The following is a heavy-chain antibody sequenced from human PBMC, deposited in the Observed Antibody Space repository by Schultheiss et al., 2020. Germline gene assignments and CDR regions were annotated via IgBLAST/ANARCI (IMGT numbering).Heavy chain of an antibody. CDR1: GFSLGTSGAG. V-gene: IGHV4-61*05. Sequence: SGPTLVKPTQTLTLTCTFSGFSLGTSGAGVGWIRQPPGKGLEWIGYIYYSGSTNYNPSLKSRVTISVDTSKNQFSLKLSSVTAADTAVYYCARHRAGVAARNWFDPWGQGTLVTVSS. CDR2: IYYSGST. D-gene: IGHD2-15*01. J-gene: IGHJ5*02. CDR3: ARHRAGVAARNWFDP.